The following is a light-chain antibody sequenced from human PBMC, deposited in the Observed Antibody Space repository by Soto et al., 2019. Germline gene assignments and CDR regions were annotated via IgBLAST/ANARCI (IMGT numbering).Light chain of an antibody. CDR2: STS. CDR1: AGPVTNDHY. J-gene: IGLJ1*01. V-gene: IGLV7-43*01. Sequence: QTVVTQEPSLTVSPGGTVTLTCTSSAGPVTNDHYPNWFQQKPGQTPRTLIFSTSNKHSWTPARFSGSLLGGKAALTLSDVQPEDEADYYCLLYFRGAQCFGTGTKLTVL. CDR3: LLYFRGAQC.